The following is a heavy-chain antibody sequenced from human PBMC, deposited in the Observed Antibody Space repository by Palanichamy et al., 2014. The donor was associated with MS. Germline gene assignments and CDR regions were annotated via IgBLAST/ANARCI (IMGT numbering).Heavy chain of an antibody. CDR2: LYQWEH. Sequence: GLVKTFTRPCPSPALSLVAPSAVELLLELDPAARREGTGVDWAYLYQWEHQLQPSLKSRVTISVDTSKNQFSLKLSSVTAADTAVYYCARDPAQTGYYYDSSGYLLDAFDIWGQGTMVTVSS. D-gene: IGHD3-22*01. V-gene: IGHV4-61*02. CDR3: ARDPAQTGYYYDSSGYLLDAFDI. CDR1: VAPSAVELL. J-gene: IGHJ3*02.